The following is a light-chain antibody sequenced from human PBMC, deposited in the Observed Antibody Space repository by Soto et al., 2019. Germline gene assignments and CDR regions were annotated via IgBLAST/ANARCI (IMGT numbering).Light chain of an antibody. CDR2: EGS. Sequence: QSVLTQPASVSGSPGQSITISCTGTSSDVGSYNLVSWYQQHPGKAPKLMIYEGSKRPSGVSNRFSGSKSGNTASLTISGLQAEDEAAYYCCSYAGSSTFVLGNGTKVTV. V-gene: IGLV2-23*01. J-gene: IGLJ1*01. CDR3: CSYAGSSTFV. CDR1: SSDVGSYNL.